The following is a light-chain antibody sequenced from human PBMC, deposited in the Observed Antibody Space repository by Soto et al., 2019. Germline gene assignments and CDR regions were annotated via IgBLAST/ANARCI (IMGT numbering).Light chain of an antibody. V-gene: IGLV1-44*01. CDR3: AAWDDILNGVL. CDR2: SYN. CDR1: SSNIGSNT. J-gene: IGLJ2*01. Sequence: QSVLTQPPSASGTPGQRVIISCSGSSSNIGSNTVNWYQQIPGTAPKLLIYSYNQRPSGVPDRFSGSKSDTSASLAISGLQSEDEAESYCAAWDDILNGVLFGGGTKLTVL.